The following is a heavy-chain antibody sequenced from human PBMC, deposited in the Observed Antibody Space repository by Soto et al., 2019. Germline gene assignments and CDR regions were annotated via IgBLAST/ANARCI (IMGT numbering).Heavy chain of an antibody. D-gene: IGHD3-9*01. CDR3: ARVYYDILTGSYYADY. Sequence: ASVKVSCKASGYTFTSYGISWVRQAPGQGLEWMGWISAYNGNTNYAQKLQGRVTMTTDTSTSTAYMELRSLRSDDTAVYYCARVYYDILTGSYYADYWGQGTLVTVSS. CDR1: GYTFTSYG. V-gene: IGHV1-18*01. CDR2: ISAYNGNT. J-gene: IGHJ4*02.